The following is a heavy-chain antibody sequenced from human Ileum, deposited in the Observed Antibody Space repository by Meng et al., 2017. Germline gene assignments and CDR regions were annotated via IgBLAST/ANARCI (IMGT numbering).Heavy chain of an antibody. V-gene: IGHV6-1*01. J-gene: IGHJ4*02. CDR2: TYYRSKWYS. CDR3: ASGSGSLDY. CDR1: GGSVSSNIAA. D-gene: IGHD3-3*01. Sequence: QVQLQQSGPGLVKPSQTLSLTLAGSGGSVSSNIAAWNWIRQSPLRGLEWLGRTYYRSKWYSEYAVSVKSRISITPDTSKNQFSLQMNSVTPEDTAVYYCASGSGSLDYWGPGTLVTVSS.